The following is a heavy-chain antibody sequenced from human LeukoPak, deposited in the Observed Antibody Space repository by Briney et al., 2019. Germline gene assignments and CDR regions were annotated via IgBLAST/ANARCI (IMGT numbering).Heavy chain of an antibody. CDR3: ARGLDTAIAY. CDR2: TYYKSKWHS. J-gene: IGHJ4*02. V-gene: IGHV6-1*01. D-gene: IGHD5-18*01. CDR1: GDSVSSNSAT. Sequence: SQTVSLTCAISGDSVSSNSATWNWIRQSPSRGLERLGSTYYKSKWHSDYAVSVKSRIILNPDTSKNQFSQQLDSVTPEDTAVYFCARGLDTAIAYWGQGTLVTVS.